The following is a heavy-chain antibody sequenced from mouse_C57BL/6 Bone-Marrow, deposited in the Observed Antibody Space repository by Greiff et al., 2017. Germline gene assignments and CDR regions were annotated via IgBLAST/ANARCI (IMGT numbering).Heavy chain of an antibody. CDR3: ARSFLYYYGSSPWFAY. CDR1: GYTFTSYW. Sequence: QVQLQQPGAELVRPGSSVKLSCKASGYTFTSYWMHWVQQRPIQGLEWIGNIDPSDSETHYNQKFKDKATLTVDKSSSTAYMQLSSLTSEDSAVYYCARSFLYYYGSSPWFAYWGQGTLVTVSA. V-gene: IGHV1-52*01. CDR2: IDPSDSET. D-gene: IGHD1-1*01. J-gene: IGHJ3*01.